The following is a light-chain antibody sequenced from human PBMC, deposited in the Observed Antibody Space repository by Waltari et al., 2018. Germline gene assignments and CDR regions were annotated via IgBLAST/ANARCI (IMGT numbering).Light chain of an antibody. CDR3: QHYVRLPVT. CDR2: AAS. Sequence: EIVLTQSPGTLSLSPGERATLSCRASQSVRGTLAWYQQKPGQPPRLLIHAASIRATGIPDRFSGSGSGTDFTLTISRLEPEDFAVYYCQHYVRLPVTFGQGTKVEIK. V-gene: IGKV3-20*01. CDR1: QSVRGT. J-gene: IGKJ1*01.